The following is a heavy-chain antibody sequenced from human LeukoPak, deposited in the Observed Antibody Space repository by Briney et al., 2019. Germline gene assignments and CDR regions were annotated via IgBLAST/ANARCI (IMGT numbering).Heavy chain of an antibody. Sequence: SQTLSLTCAVSGGSISSGGYSWSWIRQPPGKGLEWIGYIYHSGSTYYNPSLKSRVTISVDRSKNQFSLKLSSVTAADTAVYYCARDRGIVVVPAAPDAFDIWGQGTMVTVSS. CDR3: ARDRGIVVVPAAPDAFDI. CDR2: IYHSGST. CDR1: GGSISSGGYS. V-gene: IGHV4-30-2*01. D-gene: IGHD2-2*01. J-gene: IGHJ3*02.